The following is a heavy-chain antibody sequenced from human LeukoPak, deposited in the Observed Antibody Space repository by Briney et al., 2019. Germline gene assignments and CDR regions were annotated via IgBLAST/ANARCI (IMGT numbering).Heavy chain of an antibody. J-gene: IGHJ4*02. Sequence: SETLSLTCTVSGGSISSSSYHWGWIRQPPGKGLEWIGSIYYSGSTYYNPSLKSRVTISVDTSNKQFSLKLTSVTAADTAVYYCARHGASSPRVVLYIPFRGQGTLVTVSS. D-gene: IGHD3-3*01. CDR1: GGSISSSSYH. CDR2: IYYSGST. V-gene: IGHV4-39*01. CDR3: ARHGASSPRVVLYIPF.